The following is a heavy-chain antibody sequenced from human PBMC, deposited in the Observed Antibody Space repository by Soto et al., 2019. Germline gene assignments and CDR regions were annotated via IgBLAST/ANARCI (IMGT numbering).Heavy chain of an antibody. V-gene: IGHV1-18*01. CDR1: GYTFTSYH. J-gene: IGHJ6*02. D-gene: IGHD5-12*01. CDR3: VREDVAPYYCDGKDV. CDR2: ISTYNGDT. Sequence: GASVKVSCKASGYTFTSYHISWVRQAPGQGLEWMGWISTYNGDTNYAQTFQGRVTTTTDTSTGTVHMEVRSLRSDDTAVYYCVREDVAPYYCDGKDVWSQGTPVTVSS.